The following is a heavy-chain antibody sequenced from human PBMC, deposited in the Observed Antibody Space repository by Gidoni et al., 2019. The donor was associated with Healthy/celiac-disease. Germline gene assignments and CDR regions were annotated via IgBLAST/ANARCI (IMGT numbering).Heavy chain of an antibody. CDR3: ARGLGARQVTMVRGPIGVLNYGMDV. CDR1: GGSFSGYS. J-gene: IGHJ6*02. D-gene: IGHD3-10*01. CDR2: INHSGST. Sequence: QVQLQQWGAGLLKPSETLSLTCAVYGGSFSGYSWSWIRQPPGKGLECIGEINHSGSTNYNPSLKSRVTISVDTSKNQFSLKLSSVTAADTAVYYCARGLGARQVTMVRGPIGVLNYGMDVWGQGTTVTVSS. V-gene: IGHV4-34*01.